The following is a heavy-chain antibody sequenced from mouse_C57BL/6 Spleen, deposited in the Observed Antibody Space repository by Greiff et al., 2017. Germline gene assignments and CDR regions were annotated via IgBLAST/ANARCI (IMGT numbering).Heavy chain of an antibody. D-gene: IGHD2-4*01. V-gene: IGHV5-17*01. CDR3: ASMYDYDDLAWFAY. J-gene: IGHJ3*01. CDR1: GFTFSDYG. CDR2: ISSGSSTI. Sequence: EVQLVESGGGLVKPGGSLKLSCAASGFTFSDYGMHWVRQAPEKGLEWVAYISSGSSTIYYADTVKGRFTISRDNAKNTLFLQMTSLRSEDTAMYYCASMYDYDDLAWFAYWGQGTLVTVSA.